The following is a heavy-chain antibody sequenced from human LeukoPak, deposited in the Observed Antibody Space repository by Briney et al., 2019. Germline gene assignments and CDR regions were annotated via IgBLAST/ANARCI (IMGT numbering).Heavy chain of an antibody. CDR1: GGTFSSYA. D-gene: IGHD2-15*01. J-gene: IGHJ4*02. CDR2: MNPNSGNT. CDR3: ARGSGNCSGDSCYDY. V-gene: IGHV1-8*03. Sequence: ASVKVSCKASGGTFSSYAISWVRQAPGQGLEWMGWMNPNSGNTGYAQKFQGRVTITRNTSISTAYMELSSLRSEDTAVFYCARGSGNCSGDSCYDYWGQGTLVTVSS.